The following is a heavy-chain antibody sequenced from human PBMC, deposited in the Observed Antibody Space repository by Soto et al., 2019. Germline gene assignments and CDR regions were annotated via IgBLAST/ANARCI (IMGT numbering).Heavy chain of an antibody. CDR2: IISSGGST. D-gene: IGHD3-3*01. CDR1: GFTFSTYA. V-gene: IGHV3-23*01. CDR3: ARDLQRTYYDFWSGLISYGMDV. J-gene: IGHJ6*02. Sequence: GGSLRLSCAASGFTFSTYAMNWVRQAPGKGLEWVSLIISSGGSTYYADSVKGRFTISRDNSKNTLYLQMNSLRADDTAVYYCARDLQRTYYDFWSGLISYGMDVWGQGTTVTVSS.